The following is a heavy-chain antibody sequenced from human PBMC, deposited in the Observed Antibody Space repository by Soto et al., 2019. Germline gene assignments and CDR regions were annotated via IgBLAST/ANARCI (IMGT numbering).Heavy chain of an antibody. CDR3: ARDWRDGDNHGPDV. J-gene: IGHJ4*02. CDR2: INGDGSQK. CDR1: GFTFSSYW. D-gene: IGHD3-3*01. Sequence: PGGSLRLSCVVSGFTFSSYWMTWVRQAPGKGLEWVANINGDGSQKYYVDFVKGRFTVSRDNAENSLFLQLNSLRVEDTAVYYCARDWRDGDNHGPDVWGQGT. V-gene: IGHV3-7*04.